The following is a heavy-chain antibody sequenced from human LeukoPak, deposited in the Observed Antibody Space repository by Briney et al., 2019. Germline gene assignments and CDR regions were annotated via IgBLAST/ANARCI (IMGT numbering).Heavy chain of an antibody. CDR3: ARVGSGALNDAFDI. Sequence: PGGSLRLSCAASGFTFSSYWMHWVRQAPGKGLVWVSRINTDGSSTSYADSVKGRFTISRDNAKNTLYLQMNSLRAEDTAVYYCARVGSGALNDAFDIWGQGTMVTASS. CDR2: INTDGSST. J-gene: IGHJ3*02. D-gene: IGHD6-19*01. V-gene: IGHV3-74*01. CDR1: GFTFSSYW.